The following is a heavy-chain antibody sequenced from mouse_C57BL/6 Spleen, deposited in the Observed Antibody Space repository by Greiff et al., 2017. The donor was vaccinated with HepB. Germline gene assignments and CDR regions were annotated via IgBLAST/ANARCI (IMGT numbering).Heavy chain of an antibody. CDR1: GYTFTSYW. CDR3: ARGNDDYAMDY. J-gene: IGHJ4*01. V-gene: IGHV1-55*01. CDR2: IYPGSGST. Sequence: VQLQESGAELVKPGASVKMSCKASGYTFTSYWITWVKQRPGQGLEWIGDIYPGSGSTNYQEKFKGKATLTVDTSSSTAYMQLSSLKSEDSAVYYCARGNDDYAMDYWGQGTSVTVSS. D-gene: IGHD2-2*01.